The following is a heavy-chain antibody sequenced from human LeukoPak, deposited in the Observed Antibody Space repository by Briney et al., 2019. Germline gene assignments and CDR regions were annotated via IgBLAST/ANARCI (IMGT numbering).Heavy chain of an antibody. D-gene: IGHD5-12*01. CDR3: ARGLGSGYDYYFDY. V-gene: IGHV1-2*06. J-gene: IGHJ4*02. CDR1: GYTFTGYY. Sequence: PGASVKVSCKASGYTFTGYYMHWVRQAPGQGLEWMGRINPNSGGTNYAQKFQGRVTMTRDTSISTAYMELRSLRSDDTAVYYCARGLGSGYDYYFDYWGQGTLVTVSS. CDR2: INPNSGGT.